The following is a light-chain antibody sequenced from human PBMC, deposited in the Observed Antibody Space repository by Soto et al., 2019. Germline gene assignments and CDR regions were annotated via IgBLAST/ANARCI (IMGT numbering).Light chain of an antibody. Sequence: EIVMTQSPDTPSVSPGERATLSCRASQSVISNLAWYQQKPGQAPRLLIYDASNRTTDIPARFSGSGSGTDFTLTISSLEPEDFAVYYCQQRSNWPLTFGQGTRLEIK. J-gene: IGKJ5*01. V-gene: IGKV3-11*01. CDR3: QQRSNWPLT. CDR1: QSVISN. CDR2: DAS.